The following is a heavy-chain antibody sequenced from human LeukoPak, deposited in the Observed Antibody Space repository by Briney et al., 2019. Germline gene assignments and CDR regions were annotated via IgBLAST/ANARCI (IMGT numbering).Heavy chain of an antibody. D-gene: IGHD3-22*01. CDR1: GFTFGDYA. Sequence: GGSLRLSCTASGFTFGDYAMGWVRQAPGKGLEWVGFIRSKAYGGTTEYAASVKGRFTISRDDSKSIAYLQMNSLKTEDTAVYYCTRYHYYDSKNGYWGQGTLVTVSS. CDR3: TRYHYYDSKNGY. CDR2: IRSKAYGGTT. V-gene: IGHV3-49*04. J-gene: IGHJ4*02.